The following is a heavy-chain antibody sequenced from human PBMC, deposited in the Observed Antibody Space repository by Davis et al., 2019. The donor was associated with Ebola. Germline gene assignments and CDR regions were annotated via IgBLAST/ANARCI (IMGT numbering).Heavy chain of an antibody. Sequence: GESLKISCAASGFTFSSYSMNWVRQAPGKGLEWVSAISGSGGSTYYADSVKGRFTISRDNSKNTLYLQMNSLRAEDTAVYYCAKDSLPPWLRIDYWGQGTLVTVSS. CDR3: AKDSLPPWLRIDY. CDR1: GFTFSSYS. J-gene: IGHJ4*02. CDR2: ISGSGGST. V-gene: IGHV3-23*01. D-gene: IGHD5-12*01.